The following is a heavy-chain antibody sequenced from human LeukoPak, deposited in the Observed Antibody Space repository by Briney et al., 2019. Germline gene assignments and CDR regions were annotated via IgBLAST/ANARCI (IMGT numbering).Heavy chain of an antibody. CDR3: ARGYYGSGSYYYYYYGMDV. J-gene: IGHJ6*02. CDR1: GGSISSSNW. Sequence: SGTLSLTCAVSGGSISSSNWWSWVRQPPGKGLEWIGEIYHSGSTNYNPSLKSRVTISVDKSKNQFSLKLSSVTAADTAVYYCARGYYGSGSYYYYYYGMDVWGQGTTVTVSS. D-gene: IGHD3-10*01. CDR2: IYHSGST. V-gene: IGHV4-4*02.